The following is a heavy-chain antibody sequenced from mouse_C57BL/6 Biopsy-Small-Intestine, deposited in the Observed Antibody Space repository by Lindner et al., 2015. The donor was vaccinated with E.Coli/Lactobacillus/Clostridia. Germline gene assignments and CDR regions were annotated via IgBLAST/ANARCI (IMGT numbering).Heavy chain of an antibody. CDR1: GYAFSSYW. CDR2: IYPGDGDT. D-gene: IGHD2-4*01. V-gene: IGHV1-80*01. J-gene: IGHJ4*01. Sequence: VQLQESGAELVKPGASVKISCKASGYAFSSYWMNWVKQRPGKGLEWIGQIYPGDGDTNYNGKFKGKATLTADKSSSTAYMQLSSLTSEDSAVYFCAREYDDYDGYYYAMDYWGQGTSVTVSS. CDR3: AREYDDYDGYYYAMDY.